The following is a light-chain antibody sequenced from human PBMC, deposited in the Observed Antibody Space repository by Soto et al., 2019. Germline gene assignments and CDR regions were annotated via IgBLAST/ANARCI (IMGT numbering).Light chain of an antibody. CDR2: DAS. CDR3: QQRSNWPPIT. J-gene: IGKJ5*01. CDR1: QSISSW. V-gene: IGKV1-5*01. Sequence: DIQMTQSPSTLSASVGDRGTITCRVSQSISSWLAWYQQKPGKAPKLLIYDASSLQSGVPARFSGSGSGTEFTLTISSLEPEDFAVYYCQQRSNWPPITFGQGTRLEIK.